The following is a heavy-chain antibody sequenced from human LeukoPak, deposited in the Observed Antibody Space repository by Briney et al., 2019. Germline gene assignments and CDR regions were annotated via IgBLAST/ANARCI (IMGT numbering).Heavy chain of an antibody. CDR1: GYTFTGYY. Sequence: SVKVSCKASGYTFTGYYMHWVRQAPGQGLEWMGGIIPIFGTANYAQKFQGRVTITTDESTSTAYMELSSLRSEDTAVYYCATRIKLYGSSDYYFDYWGQGTLVTVSS. J-gene: IGHJ4*02. CDR2: IIPIFGTA. D-gene: IGHD6-6*01. V-gene: IGHV1-69*05. CDR3: ATRIKLYGSSDYYFDY.